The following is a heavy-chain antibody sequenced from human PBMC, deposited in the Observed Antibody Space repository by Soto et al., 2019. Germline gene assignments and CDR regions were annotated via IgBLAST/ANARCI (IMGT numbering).Heavy chain of an antibody. Sequence: LSLTCTVSGGSISSGDYYWSWIRQPPGKGLEWIGYIYYSGSTYYNPSLKSRVTISVDTSKNQFSLKLSSVTAADTAVYYCARDRDFWSGSGSGWFDPWGQGTLVTVSS. J-gene: IGHJ5*02. CDR1: GGSISSGDYY. V-gene: IGHV4-30-4*01. CDR2: IYYSGST. CDR3: ARDRDFWSGSGSGWFDP. D-gene: IGHD3-3*01.